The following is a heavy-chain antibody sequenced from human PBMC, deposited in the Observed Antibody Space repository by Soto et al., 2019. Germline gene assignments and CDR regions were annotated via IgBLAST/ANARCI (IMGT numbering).Heavy chain of an antibody. V-gene: IGHV4-34*09. CDR3: ARFGYYDFWSGYYTGLSGSYYYYYGMDV. Sequence: SETLSLTCAVYGGSFSGYYWSWIRQPPGKGLEWIGEINHSGSTNYNPSLKSRVTISVDTSKNQFSLKLSSVTAADTAVYYCARFGYYDFWSGYYTGLSGSYYYYYGMDVWGQGTTVTVSS. D-gene: IGHD3-3*01. J-gene: IGHJ6*02. CDR1: GGSFSGYY. CDR2: INHSGST.